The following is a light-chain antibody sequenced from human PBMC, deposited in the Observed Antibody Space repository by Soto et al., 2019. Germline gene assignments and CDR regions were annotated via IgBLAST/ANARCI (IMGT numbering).Light chain of an antibody. Sequence: DIQMTQSPFTLSASVGDRVTITCRASQSVSTWLAWFQQKPGKAPNLLISRASRLETGVPSRFSGTGSGTQFTLTINNLQPEDFATYYCQQYETFWTFGQGTKVEV. CDR2: RAS. CDR3: QQYETFWT. J-gene: IGKJ1*01. V-gene: IGKV1-5*03. CDR1: QSVSTW.